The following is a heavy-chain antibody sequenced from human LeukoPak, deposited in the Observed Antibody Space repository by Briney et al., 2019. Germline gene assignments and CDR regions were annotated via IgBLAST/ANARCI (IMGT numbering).Heavy chain of an antibody. V-gene: IGHV1-18*01. Sequence: ASVKVSCKASDYTFVDYGISWARQAPGQGLEWIGWISVYNGYTKYAQKFQGRVALTTDTSTSTAYMDLKSLTSDDTAVYYCARAARAASAAGIFDYWGQGTLVTVSS. D-gene: IGHD6-13*01. CDR1: DYTFVDYG. J-gene: IGHJ4*02. CDR3: ARAARAASAAGIFDY. CDR2: ISVYNGYT.